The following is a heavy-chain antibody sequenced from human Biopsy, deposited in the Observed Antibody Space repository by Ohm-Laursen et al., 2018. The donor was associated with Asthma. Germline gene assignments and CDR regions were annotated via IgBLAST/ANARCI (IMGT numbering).Heavy chain of an antibody. CDR2: ISPVFGST. D-gene: IGHD6-13*01. CDR3: ASPSSSREILYYYYNMDI. CDR1: GGTFGNYA. V-gene: IGHV1-69*06. J-gene: IGHJ6*02. Sequence: SVKVSCKASGGTFGNYAISWVRQAPGLGLEWMGGISPVFGSTNIAQKFQGRVTISADIFTKTAYLEVSSLRSDDTAVYYCASPSSSREILYYYYNMDIWGQGTTVT.